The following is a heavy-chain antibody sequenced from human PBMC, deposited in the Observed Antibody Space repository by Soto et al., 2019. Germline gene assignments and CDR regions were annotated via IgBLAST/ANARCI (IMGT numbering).Heavy chain of an antibody. D-gene: IGHD2-21*02. J-gene: IGHJ3*02. CDR2: TSSDGTDN. CDR1: GFTFSSYA. CDR3: ARTYECAKSDCYRAFDI. V-gene: IGHV3-30*04. Sequence: QVQLVESGGGVILPGGSLRLSCAASGFTFSSYAMHWVLQAPGTGPEWVAATSSDGTDNVYADSVSGRFTISRANSKNTLYLQMNRLRSEDAAVYYCARTYECAKSDCYRAFDIWGQGTMVTVSS.